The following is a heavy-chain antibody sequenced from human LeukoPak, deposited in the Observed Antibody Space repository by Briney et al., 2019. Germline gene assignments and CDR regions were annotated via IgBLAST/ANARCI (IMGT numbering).Heavy chain of an antibody. V-gene: IGHV4-59*01. Sequence: SETLSLTCTVSGDSISSYYWSWIPQPPGKGLEWIGYIYYSGSTNYNPSLKSRVTISVDTSKNQFSLKLSSVTAADTAVYYCAREGLYGDYVWSLDYWGQGTLVTVSS. D-gene: IGHD4-17*01. J-gene: IGHJ4*02. CDR2: IYYSGST. CDR3: AREGLYGDYVWSLDY. CDR1: GDSISSYY.